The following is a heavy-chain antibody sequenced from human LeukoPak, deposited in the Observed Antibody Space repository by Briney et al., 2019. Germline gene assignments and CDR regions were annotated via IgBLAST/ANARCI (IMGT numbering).Heavy chain of an antibody. CDR3: AIAAGWEQAY. Sequence: RGCLRLSCAASGFTSSTFWMSWVRQALGEGLEWVANINQDGSATNYVDSTKRRFIVSRDNAKNSVLLQMSSLRAEDTAVYYCAIAAGWEQAYWGQGTLVTVSS. CDR2: INQDGSAT. D-gene: IGHD1-26*01. J-gene: IGHJ4*02. CDR1: GFTSSTFW. V-gene: IGHV3-7*01.